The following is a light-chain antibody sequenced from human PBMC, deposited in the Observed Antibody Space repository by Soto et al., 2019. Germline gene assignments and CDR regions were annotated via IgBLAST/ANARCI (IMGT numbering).Light chain of an antibody. CDR2: EVS. Sequence: QSVLTQPPSASGSPGQSVTLSCTGTSSDIGGSNFIFWYQQYTGKAPKLMIYEVSNRPSGVPDRFSGSKSGNTASLTVSGLQAEDEADYFCSSYAGNDKFVLFGGGTKLTVL. V-gene: IGLV2-8*01. J-gene: IGLJ2*01. CDR1: SSDIGGSNF. CDR3: SSYAGNDKFVL.